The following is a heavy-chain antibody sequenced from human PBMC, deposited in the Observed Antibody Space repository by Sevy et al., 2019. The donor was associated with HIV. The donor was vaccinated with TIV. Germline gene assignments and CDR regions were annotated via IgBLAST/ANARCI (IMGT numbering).Heavy chain of an antibody. Sequence: SETLSLTCAVYGGSFSGYYWSWIRQPPGKGLEWIGEINHSGSTNYNPSLKSRVTISVDTSKNQFSLKLSSVTAADTAVYYCASKLAAAGLPGDYWGQGTLVTISS. V-gene: IGHV4-34*01. J-gene: IGHJ4*02. CDR3: ASKLAAAGLPGDY. D-gene: IGHD6-13*01. CDR2: INHSGST. CDR1: GGSFSGYY.